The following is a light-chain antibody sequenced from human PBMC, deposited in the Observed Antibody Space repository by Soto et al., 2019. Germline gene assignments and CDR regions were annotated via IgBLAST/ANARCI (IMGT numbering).Light chain of an antibody. V-gene: IGKV3-20*01. J-gene: IGKJ4*01. CDR3: QPYNNWPLT. Sequence: EIVLTQSPGPLSLSPGDRATLSCRSSQTISRPYLAWYQQKPGQAPRLVIDGASSRATGVPDRFSASGSGADCTLTINSLQSEDVAVYYCQPYNNWPLTFGGGTKVDIK. CDR2: GAS. CDR1: QTISRPY.